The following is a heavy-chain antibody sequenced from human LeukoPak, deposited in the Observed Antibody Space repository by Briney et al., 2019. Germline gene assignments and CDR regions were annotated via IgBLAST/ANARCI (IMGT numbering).Heavy chain of an antibody. D-gene: IGHD2-2*01. J-gene: IGHJ6*02. CDR1: GYTFTSYG. CDR2: ISAYNGNT. CDR3: AGGHDCSSSSCYYYGMDV. V-gene: IGHV1-18*01. Sequence: ASVKVSCKASGYTFTSYGISWVRQAPGQGLEWMGRISAYNGNTNYAQKLQGRVTMTTDTSTSTAYMELRSLRSDDTAVYYCAGGHDCSSSSCYYYGMDVWGQGTTVTVS.